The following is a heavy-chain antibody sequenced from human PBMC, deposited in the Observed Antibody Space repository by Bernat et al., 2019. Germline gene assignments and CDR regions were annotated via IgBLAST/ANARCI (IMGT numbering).Heavy chain of an antibody. CDR1: RFTFSGSA. V-gene: IGHV3-73*01. Sequence: EVQLVESGGGLVQPGGSLKLSCAASRFTFSGSAMHWVRQASGKGLEWVGRIRSKANSYATAYAASVKGRFTISRDDSKNTAYLQMNSLKTEDTAVYYCTRQLGYCSGGSCDFDYWGQGTLVTVSS. J-gene: IGHJ4*02. D-gene: IGHD2-15*01. CDR2: IRSKANSYAT. CDR3: TRQLGYCSGGSCDFDY.